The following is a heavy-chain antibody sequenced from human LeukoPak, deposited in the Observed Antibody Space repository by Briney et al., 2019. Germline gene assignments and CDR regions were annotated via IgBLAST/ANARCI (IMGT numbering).Heavy chain of an antibody. CDR3: ARELRGYSYGYDY. J-gene: IGHJ4*02. CDR2: IIPIFGTA. CDR1: GGTFSSYA. Sequence: SVKVSCKASGGTFSSYAISWVRQAPGQGFEWMGGIIPIFGTANYAQKFQGRVTITADKSTSTAYMELSSLRSEDTAVYYCARELRGYSYGYDYWGQGTLVTVSS. D-gene: IGHD5-18*01. V-gene: IGHV1-69*06.